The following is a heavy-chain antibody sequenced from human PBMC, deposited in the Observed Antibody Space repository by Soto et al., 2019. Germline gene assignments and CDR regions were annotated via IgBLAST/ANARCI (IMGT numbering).Heavy chain of an antibody. J-gene: IGHJ4*02. D-gene: IGHD3-3*01. CDR3: AAMYYDFWSATLNSAY. CDR1: GGSFINYS. V-gene: IGHV4-34*01. Sequence: HVQLHQWGAGLLKPSETLSLTCAVYGGSFINYSYSWIRQAPGKGLEGIGEVNHSGKTDYNPSLKSLGTISVDTSKNQFSLKLISVTAADTAVYYCAAMYYDFWSATLNSAYWGQGTPVTVSS. CDR2: VNHSGKT.